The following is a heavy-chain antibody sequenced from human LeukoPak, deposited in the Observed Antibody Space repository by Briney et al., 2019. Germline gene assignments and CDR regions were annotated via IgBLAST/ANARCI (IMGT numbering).Heavy chain of an antibody. CDR2: INPNSGDT. J-gene: IGHJ4*02. D-gene: IGHD6-25*01. CDR3: ATLLPNAAFDY. V-gene: IGHV1-2*02. Sequence: ASVTVSCRASGYTFSGFYMHWLRPAPGQGREWMGWINPNSGDTKYAQKFQGRVTMTRDTPISTAYIELSRLRSDDSTVDYGATLLPNAAFDYRGQGTLFAVSS. CDR1: GYTFSGFY.